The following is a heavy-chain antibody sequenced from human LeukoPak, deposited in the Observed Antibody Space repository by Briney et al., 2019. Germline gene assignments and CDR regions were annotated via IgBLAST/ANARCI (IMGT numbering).Heavy chain of an antibody. D-gene: IGHD4-23*01. CDR3: QTNNYGGNNY. J-gene: IGHJ4*02. V-gene: IGHV1-24*01. CDR2: FDPEDGET. CDR1: GYTLTELS. Sequence: GASVKVSCKVSGYTLTELSMHWVRQAPGKGLEWMGGFDPEDGETIYAQKFQGRVTMTRDTSISTAYMELSRLRSDDTAVYYCQTNNYGGNNYWGQGTLVTVSS.